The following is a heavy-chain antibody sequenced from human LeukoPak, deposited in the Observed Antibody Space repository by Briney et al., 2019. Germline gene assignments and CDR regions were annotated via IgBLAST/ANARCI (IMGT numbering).Heavy chain of an antibody. D-gene: IGHD6-13*01. CDR1: GGSFSGYY. V-gene: IGHV4-31*11. CDR2: IYYSGST. Sequence: PSETLSLTCAGYGGSFSGYYWSWIRQHPGKGLEWIGYIYYSGSTSYNPSLKSRVTISVDTSKNQFSLKLRSVTAADTAVYYCASGGGYSNSWYTYWGQGTLVTVSS. J-gene: IGHJ4*02. CDR3: ASGGGYSNSWYTY.